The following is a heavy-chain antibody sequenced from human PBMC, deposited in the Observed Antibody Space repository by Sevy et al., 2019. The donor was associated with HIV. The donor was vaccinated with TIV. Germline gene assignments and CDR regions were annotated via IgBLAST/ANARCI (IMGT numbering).Heavy chain of an antibody. V-gene: IGHV3-30-3*01. CDR2: ISYDGSNK. CDR3: ARGLVGATSSVLDY. D-gene: IGHD1-26*01. J-gene: IGHJ4*02. Sequence: QLGGSLRLSCAASGFTFSSYAMHWVRQAPGKGLEWVAVISYDGSNKYYADSVKGRFTISRDNSKNTLYLQMNSLRAEDTAVYYCARGLVGATSSVLDYWGQGTLVTVSS. CDR1: GFTFSSYA.